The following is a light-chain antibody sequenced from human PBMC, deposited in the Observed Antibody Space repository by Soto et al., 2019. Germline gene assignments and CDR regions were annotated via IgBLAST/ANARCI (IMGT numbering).Light chain of an antibody. CDR3: QQRSNWPLIS. J-gene: IGKJ5*01. CDR1: QSVSSY. V-gene: IGKV3-11*01. Sequence: IVFTQSPVTLSLSPGERATLSCRAGQSVSSYLAWYQQKPGQAPRLLIYGASTRATGIPARFSGSGSGTDFTLTISSLEPEDFAVYYCQQRSNWPLISFGQGTRLEIK. CDR2: GAS.